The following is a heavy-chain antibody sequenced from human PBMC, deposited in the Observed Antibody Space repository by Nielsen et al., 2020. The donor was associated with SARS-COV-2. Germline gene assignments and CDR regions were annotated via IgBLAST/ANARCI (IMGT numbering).Heavy chain of an antibody. CDR2: ISSSSSYI. J-gene: IGHJ3*02. D-gene: IGHD2-2*01. V-gene: IGHV3-21*01. Sequence: GGSLRLSCAALGFSFSSYSMNWVRQAPGKGLEWVSSISSSSSYIYYADSVKGRFTISRDNAKNSLYLQMNSLRAEDTAVYYCARTSFTPDAFDIWGQGTMVTVSS. CDR1: GFSFSSYS. CDR3: ARTSFTPDAFDI.